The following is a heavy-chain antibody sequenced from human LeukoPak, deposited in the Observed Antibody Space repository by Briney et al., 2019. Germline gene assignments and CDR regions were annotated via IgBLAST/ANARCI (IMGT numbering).Heavy chain of an antibody. D-gene: IGHD2-21*01. CDR3: VLFLRYVDY. V-gene: IGHV3-23*01. CDR1: GFAFSSYA. CDR2: ISGSGGTT. J-gene: IGHJ4*02. Sequence: GGSLRLSCAASGFAFSSYAMSWVRQAPGKGLEWVSTISGSGGTTYYTDSVRGRFTISRDNSNNTLFLQMNSLRAEDTAVYYCVLFLRYVDYWGQGTLVTVSS.